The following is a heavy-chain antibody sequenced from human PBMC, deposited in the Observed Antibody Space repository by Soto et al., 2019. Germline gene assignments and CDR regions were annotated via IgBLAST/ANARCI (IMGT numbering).Heavy chain of an antibody. V-gene: IGHV4-34*01. Sequence: PSETLSLTCAVYGGSFSGYYWSWIRQPPGKGLEWIGEINHSGSTNYNPSLKSRVTISVDTSKNQFSLKLSSVTAADTAVYYCARGHYDYYYYGMDVWGQGTTVTVSS. J-gene: IGHJ6*02. D-gene: IGHD4-17*01. CDR1: GGSFSGYY. CDR2: INHSGST. CDR3: ARGHYDYYYYGMDV.